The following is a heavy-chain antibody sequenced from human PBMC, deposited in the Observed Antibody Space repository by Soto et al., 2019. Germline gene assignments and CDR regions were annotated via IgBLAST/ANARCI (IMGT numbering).Heavy chain of an antibody. Sequence: QAQLVESGGGVVQPGRSLRLSCAASGFAFSSYGMHWVRQAAGTGLEWVAVISYDGSHQHYADSVKGRFTISRDNSKNMGLLQMSSLRAEDTAVYYCVSDRGYGHASVPYSWGQGTLVSVSS. V-gene: IGHV3-30*03. CDR1: GFAFSSYG. J-gene: IGHJ4*02. D-gene: IGHD5-18*01. CDR2: ISYDGSHQ. CDR3: VSDRGYGHASVPYS.